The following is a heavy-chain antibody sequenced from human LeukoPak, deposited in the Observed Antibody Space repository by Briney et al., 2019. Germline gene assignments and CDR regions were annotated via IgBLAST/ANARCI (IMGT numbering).Heavy chain of an antibody. D-gene: IGHD3-22*01. V-gene: IGHV4-34*01. Sequence: SQTLSLTCALYGVSSSGDYWTWIRQTPERGLWWIGEMNPIGRTSYNTSLKSRVTISVNTSKNQFSLKLSSVTAADTAVYYCARGRQDVTMVVVVMTAVSYYLDVWGKGTTVTVS. CDR1: GVSSSGDY. J-gene: IGHJ6*03. CDR2: MNPIGRT. CDR3: ARGRQDVTMVVVVMTAVSYYLDV.